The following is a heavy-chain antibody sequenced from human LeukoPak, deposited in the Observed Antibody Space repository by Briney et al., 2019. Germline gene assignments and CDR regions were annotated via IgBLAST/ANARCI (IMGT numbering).Heavy chain of an antibody. Sequence: ASETLSLTCAVSGYSISSGYYWGWIRQPPGKGLEWIGSIYHRGSTNNNPSLKSRVTISVDTSKNQFSLKLSSVTAADTAVYYCARFSLGYDAFDIWGQGTMVTVSS. J-gene: IGHJ3*02. V-gene: IGHV4-38-2*01. CDR2: IYHRGST. D-gene: IGHD3-22*01. CDR1: GYSISSGYY. CDR3: ARFSLGYDAFDI.